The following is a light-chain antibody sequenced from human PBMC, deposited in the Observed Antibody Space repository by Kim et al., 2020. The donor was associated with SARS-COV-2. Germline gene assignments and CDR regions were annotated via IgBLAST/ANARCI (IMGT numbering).Light chain of an antibody. Sequence: SSELTQDPAVSVALGQTVRITCQGDSLRSYYASWYQQKPGQAPVLVIYGKNNRPSGIPDRFSGSSSGNTASLTITGAQAEDEADYFCNSRDSSGHPKYVFGTGTKVTVL. CDR3: NSRDSSGHPKYV. J-gene: IGLJ1*01. CDR1: SLRSYY. CDR2: GKN. V-gene: IGLV3-19*01.